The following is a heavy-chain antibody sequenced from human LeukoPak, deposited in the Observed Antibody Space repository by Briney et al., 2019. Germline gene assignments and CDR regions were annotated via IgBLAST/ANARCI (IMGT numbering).Heavy chain of an antibody. CDR2: IIPIFGTA. J-gene: IGHJ6*03. D-gene: IGHD3-10*01. V-gene: IGHV1-69*05. CDR3: ARSGGITMVRGGDYYMDV. Sequence: SVKVSCKASGGTFSSYAISWVRQAPGQGLEWMGGIIPIFGTANYAQKFQGRVTITTDESTSTAYMELSSLRSEDTAVYYCARSGGITMVRGGDYYMDVWGQGTTVTVSS. CDR1: GGTFSSYA.